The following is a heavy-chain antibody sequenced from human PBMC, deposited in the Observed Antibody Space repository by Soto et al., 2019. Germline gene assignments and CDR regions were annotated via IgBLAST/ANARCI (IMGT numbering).Heavy chain of an antibody. D-gene: IGHD5-18*01. J-gene: IGHJ4*02. CDR2: INAGNGNT. CDR1: GYTFTSYA. CDR3: ARQYSYGSFRY. Sequence: QVQLVQSGAEVKKPGASVKVSCKASGYTFTSYAMHWVRQAPGQRLEWMGWINAGNGNTKYSQKFQGRVTITRDTSASTAYMELSSLRSEDTAVYYCARQYSYGSFRYWGQGTLVTVSS. V-gene: IGHV1-3*01.